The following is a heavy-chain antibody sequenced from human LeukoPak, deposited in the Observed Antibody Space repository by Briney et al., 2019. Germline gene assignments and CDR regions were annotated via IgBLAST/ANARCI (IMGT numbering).Heavy chain of an antibody. CDR1: GYSFTSKY. D-gene: IGHD5-18*01. V-gene: IGHV1-46*03. J-gene: IGHJ4*02. CDR2: INPSGGST. CDR3: AGGQLWVFDY. Sequence: GASVKVSCKASGYSFTSKYMHWVRQAPGQGPKWMGIINPSGGSTSYPQKFQGRFTMTRDTSTSTVYMELSSLKSEDTAVYYCAGGQLWVFDYWGQGTLVTVSS.